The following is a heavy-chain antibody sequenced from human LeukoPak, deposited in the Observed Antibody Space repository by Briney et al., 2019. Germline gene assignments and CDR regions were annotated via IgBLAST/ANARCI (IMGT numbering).Heavy chain of an antibody. J-gene: IGHJ5*02. V-gene: IGHV1-2*02. CDR1: GYTFTGYY. D-gene: IGHD2-15*01. Sequence: GASVKVSCKASGYTFTGYYMHWVRQAPGQGLEWMGWINPNSGGTNYAQKFQGRVTMTRDTSISTAYMELSRLRSDDTAVYYCARDRARYCSGGSCYSDWFAYWFDPWGQGTLVTVSS. CDR3: ARDRARYCSGGSCYSDWFAYWFDP. CDR2: INPNSGGT.